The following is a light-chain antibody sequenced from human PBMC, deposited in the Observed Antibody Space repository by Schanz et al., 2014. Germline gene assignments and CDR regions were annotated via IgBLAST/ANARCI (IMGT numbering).Light chain of an antibody. CDR3: AAWDASLNGWV. V-gene: IGLV2-14*03. CDR2: EVS. J-gene: IGLJ3*02. Sequence: QSALTQPASVSGSPGQSITISCTGTSSDIGAYNYVSWYQQHPGKAPKLILYEVSARPSGISIRFSGSKSGTSASLAISGLQSEDESDYYCAAWDASLNGWVFGGGTKLTVL. CDR1: SSDIGAYNY.